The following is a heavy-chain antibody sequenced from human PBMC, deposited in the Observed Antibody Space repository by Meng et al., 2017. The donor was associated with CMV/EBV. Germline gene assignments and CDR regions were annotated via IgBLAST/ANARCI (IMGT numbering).Heavy chain of an antibody. CDR3: ARGGYCSSTSCRDYYYYGMDV. V-gene: IGHV1-69*10. CDR2: IIPILGIA. CDR1: GGTFSSYA. Sequence: SVKVSCKASGGTFSSYAISWVRQAPGQGLEWMGGIIPILGIANYAQKFHGRVTITADKSTSTAYMELSSLRSEDTAVYYCARGGYCSSTSCRDYYYYGMDVWGQGTTVTVSS. J-gene: IGHJ6*02. D-gene: IGHD2-2*01.